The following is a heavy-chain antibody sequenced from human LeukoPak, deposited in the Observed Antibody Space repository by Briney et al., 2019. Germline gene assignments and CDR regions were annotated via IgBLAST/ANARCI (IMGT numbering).Heavy chain of an antibody. Sequence: PSETLSLTCAVYGGSFSGYYWGWIRQPPGKGLEWIGEINHSGSTNYNPSLKSRVTISVDTSKNQFSLKLSSVTAADTAVYYCARGGNNFWSGLYYFDYWGQGTLVTVSS. CDR1: GGSFSGYY. CDR3: ARGGNNFWSGLYYFDY. J-gene: IGHJ4*02. D-gene: IGHD3-3*01. V-gene: IGHV4-34*01. CDR2: INHSGST.